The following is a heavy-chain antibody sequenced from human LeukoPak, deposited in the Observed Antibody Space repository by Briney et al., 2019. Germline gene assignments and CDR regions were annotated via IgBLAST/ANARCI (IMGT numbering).Heavy chain of an antibody. CDR1: GGTFSSYA. CDR3: ARGRRPYYYDSSGYTDY. D-gene: IGHD3-22*01. V-gene: IGHV1-8*02. Sequence: GASVKVSCKASGGTFSSYAINWVRQATGQGLEWMGWMNPNSGNTGYAQKFQGRVTMTRNTSISTAYMELSSLRSEDTAVYYCARGRRPYYYDSSGYTDYWGQGTLVTVSS. CDR2: MNPNSGNT. J-gene: IGHJ4*02.